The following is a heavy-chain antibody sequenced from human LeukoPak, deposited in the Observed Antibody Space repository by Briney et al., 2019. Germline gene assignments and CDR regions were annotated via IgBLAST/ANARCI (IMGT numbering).Heavy chain of an antibody. D-gene: IGHD6-19*01. Sequence: GGSLRLSCAASGFTFSSYWMHWVRQPQGKGRGWVQLINSDGSTTSYADSVMGRFTISRDNAKNTLYLQMNSLRAEDTAVYYCARVIYSGWEGELSDWGQGTLVTVSS. CDR3: ARVIYSGWEGELSD. CDR1: GFTFSSYW. CDR2: INSDGSTT. V-gene: IGHV3-74*01. J-gene: IGHJ4*02.